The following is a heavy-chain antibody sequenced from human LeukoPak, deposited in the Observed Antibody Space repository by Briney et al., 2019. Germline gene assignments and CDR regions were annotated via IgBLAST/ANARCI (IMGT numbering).Heavy chain of an antibody. D-gene: IGHD1-1*01. CDR1: GFTFSSYG. CDR3: ARERTDPTYYYYYMDV. Sequence: PGGSLRLSCAASGFTFSSYGMHWVRQAPGKGLEWVSPITSSSTYMYYADSVKGRFTISRDNAKNSLYLQMNSLRAEDSAVYYCARERTDPTYYYYYMDVWGKGTTVTVSS. CDR2: ITSSSTYM. V-gene: IGHV3-21*01. J-gene: IGHJ6*03.